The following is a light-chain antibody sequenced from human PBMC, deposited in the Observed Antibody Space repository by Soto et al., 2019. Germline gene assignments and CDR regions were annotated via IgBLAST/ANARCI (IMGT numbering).Light chain of an antibody. Sequence: QSVLTQPASVSGSPGQSITISCTGTRSDVGGYNYVSWYQHHPGKAPKLLIYEVTNRPAEVSNRFSGSKSGITASLTISGLQSEDEADYYCSSYTSGSTVIFGGGPKVAVL. V-gene: IGLV2-14*01. CDR2: EVT. J-gene: IGLJ2*01. CDR1: RSDVGGYNY. CDR3: SSYTSGSTVI.